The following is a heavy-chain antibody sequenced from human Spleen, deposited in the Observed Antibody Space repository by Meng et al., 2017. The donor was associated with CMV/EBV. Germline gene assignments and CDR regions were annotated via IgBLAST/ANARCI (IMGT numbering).Heavy chain of an antibody. CDR1: RGSFRGYS. Sequence: SLHCAVARGSFRGYSWGWTRQPPGKGLEWIGEINHSGSTNFSPSLKSRVTISVDTSKNQFSLKLSSVTAADTAVHYCARAALWGFDYWGQGTLVTVSS. V-gene: IGHV4-34*01. CDR3: ARAALWGFDY. CDR2: INHSGST. J-gene: IGHJ4*02. D-gene: IGHD3-16*01.